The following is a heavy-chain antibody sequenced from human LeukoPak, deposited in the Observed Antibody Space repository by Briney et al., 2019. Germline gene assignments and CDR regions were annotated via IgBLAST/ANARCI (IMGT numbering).Heavy chain of an antibody. V-gene: IGHV4-34*01. CDR2: INHSGST. D-gene: IGHD4-17*01. CDR1: GGSFSGYH. J-gene: IGHJ6*04. Sequence: SETLSLTCAVYGGSFSGYHWTWIRQPPGKGLEWIGEINHSGSTKYSPSLKSRVTISVDTPKNQFSLKLTSVTAADTAVYFCARHVYGKGMYVWGKGTTVTVSS. CDR3: ARHVYGKGMYV.